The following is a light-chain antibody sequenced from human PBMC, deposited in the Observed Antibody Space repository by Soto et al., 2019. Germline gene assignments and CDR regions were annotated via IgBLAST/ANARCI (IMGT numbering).Light chain of an antibody. CDR1: QTVSITY. J-gene: IGKJ5*01. CDR2: DAS. Sequence: EIVLTQSPGTLSLSPGERATLSCRASQTVSITYLTWYQQKPGQAPRLLIYDASNRATGIPARFSGSGSGTDFTLTISSLEPEDFAVYYCQQRSNWPQITFGQGTRLEIK. CDR3: QQRSNWPQIT. V-gene: IGKV3-11*01.